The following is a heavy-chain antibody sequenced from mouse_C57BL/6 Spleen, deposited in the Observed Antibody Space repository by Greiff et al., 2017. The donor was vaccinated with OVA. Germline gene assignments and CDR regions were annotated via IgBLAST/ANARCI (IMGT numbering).Heavy chain of an antibody. Sequence: EVNVVESGGGLVQPGGSLSLSCAASGFTFTDYYMSWVRQPPGKALEWLGFIRNKANGYTTEYSASVKGRFTISRDNSQSILYLQMNALRAEDSATYYCASYRDGYWYFDVWGTGTTVTVSS. V-gene: IGHV7-3*01. J-gene: IGHJ1*03. CDR3: ASYRDGYWYFDV. CDR1: GFTFTDYY. D-gene: IGHD2-3*01. CDR2: IRNKANGYTT.